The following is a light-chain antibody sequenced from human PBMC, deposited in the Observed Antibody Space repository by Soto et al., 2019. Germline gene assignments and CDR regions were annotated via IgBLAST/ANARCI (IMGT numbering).Light chain of an antibody. CDR1: QSVSSN. Sequence: EIVMTQSPATLSVSPGERATLSCRASQSVSSNLAWYQQKPGQAPRLLIYGASTRATGIPARFSGSGSGTGFTLTISSLQSEDFAVYYCQQYNNWPPVSFGGGTKVEIK. CDR2: GAS. V-gene: IGKV3-15*01. CDR3: QQYNNWPPVS. J-gene: IGKJ4*01.